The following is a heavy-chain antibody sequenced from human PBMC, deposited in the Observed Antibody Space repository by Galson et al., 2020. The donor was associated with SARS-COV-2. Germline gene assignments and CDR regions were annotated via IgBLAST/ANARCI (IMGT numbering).Heavy chain of an antibody. CDR2: ISYDGSNK. CDR1: GFTFSNYG. D-gene: IGHD6-13*01. CDR3: AKSLQLYSSTWYYFDY. Sequence: TGGSLRLSCAASGFTFSNYGMHWVRQAPGKGLEWVAVISYDGSNKYYADSVKGRFTISRDNSKNTLYLQMNSLRAEDTAVYYCAKSLQLYSSTWYYFDYWGQ. V-gene: IGHV3-30*18. J-gene: IGHJ4*02.